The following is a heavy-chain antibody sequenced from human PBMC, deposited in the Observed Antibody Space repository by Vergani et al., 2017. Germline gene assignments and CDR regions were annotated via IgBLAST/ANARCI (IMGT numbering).Heavy chain of an antibody. D-gene: IGHD1-26*01. CDR1: RFTFDAYA. CDR3: AKERGGIVGATDDI. Sequence: EVQLVESGGGLVQPGRSLRLSCAASRFTFDAYAMHWVRQAPGKGLEWVSGISWNRGSIGYADSVKGRFTISRDNAKNSLYLQMNSLSAEDTALYYCAKERGGIVGATDDIWGQGTMVTVSS. J-gene: IGHJ3*02. V-gene: IGHV3-9*01. CDR2: ISWNRGSI.